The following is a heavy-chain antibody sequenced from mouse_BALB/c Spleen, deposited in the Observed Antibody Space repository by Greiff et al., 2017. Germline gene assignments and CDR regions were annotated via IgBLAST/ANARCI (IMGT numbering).Heavy chain of an antibody. CDR2: ISDGGSYT. Sequence: EVKLMESGGGLVKPGGSLKLSCAASGFTFSDYYMYWVRQTPEKRLEWVATISDGGSYTYYPDSVKGRFTISRDNAKNNLYLQMSSLKSEDTAMYYCARDRGYGNYGFAYWGQGTLVTVSA. CDR3: ARDRGYGNYGFAY. J-gene: IGHJ3*01. D-gene: IGHD2-10*02. V-gene: IGHV5-4*02. CDR1: GFTFSDYY.